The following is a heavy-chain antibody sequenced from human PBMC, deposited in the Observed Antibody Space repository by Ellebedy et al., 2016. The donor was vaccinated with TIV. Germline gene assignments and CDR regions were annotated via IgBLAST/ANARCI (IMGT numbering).Heavy chain of an antibody. CDR3: AKDLAYCGGDCYDAFDI. D-gene: IGHD2-21*01. J-gene: IGHJ3*02. CDR1: GFTFSSYA. CDR2: ISGSGGST. Sequence: GGSLRLXCAASGFTFSSYAMSWVRQAPGKGLEWVSAISGSGGSTYYADSVKGRFTISRDNSKNTLYLQMNSLRAEDTAVYYCAKDLAYCGGDCYDAFDIWGQGTMVTVSS. V-gene: IGHV3-23*01.